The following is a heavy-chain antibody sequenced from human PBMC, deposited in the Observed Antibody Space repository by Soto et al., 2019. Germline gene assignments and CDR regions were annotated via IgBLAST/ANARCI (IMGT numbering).Heavy chain of an antibody. CDR1: GYTFTGYY. D-gene: IGHD6-19*01. CDR2: INPNSGGT. Sequence: ASVKVSCKASGYTFTGYYMHWVRQAPGQGLEWMGWINPNSGGTNYAQKFQGWVTMTRDTSISTAYMELSRLRSDDTAVYYCARDAFKGSGWYAADYWGQGTLVTVSS. CDR3: ARDAFKGSGWYAADY. J-gene: IGHJ4*02. V-gene: IGHV1-2*04.